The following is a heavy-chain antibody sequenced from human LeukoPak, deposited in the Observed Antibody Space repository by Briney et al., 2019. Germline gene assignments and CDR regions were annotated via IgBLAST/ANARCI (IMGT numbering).Heavy chain of an antibody. CDR3: AKEGSEGYYSSSWYGRAFDI. CDR2: IYSDGTT. J-gene: IGHJ3*02. D-gene: IGHD6-13*01. V-gene: IGHV3-66*02. CDR1: GFTVSSNY. Sequence: GGSLRLSCAASGFTVSSNYMSWVRQAPGKGLEWVSDIYSDGTTYYADSVKGRFTISRDNSKNTLYLQMNSLRAEDTAVYYCAKEGSEGYYSSSWYGRAFDIWGQGTMVTVSS.